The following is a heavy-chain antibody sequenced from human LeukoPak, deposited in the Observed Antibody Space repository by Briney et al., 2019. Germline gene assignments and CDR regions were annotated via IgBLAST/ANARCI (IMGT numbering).Heavy chain of an antibody. Sequence: GESLKISCKGSGYSFTSYWISWVRQMPGKGLEWMGRIDPSDSYTNYSPSFQGHVTISADKSISTAYLQWSSLKASDTAMYCCARRVSSSGWFDPWGQGTLVTVSS. J-gene: IGHJ5*02. CDR2: IDPSDSYT. V-gene: IGHV5-10-1*01. CDR1: GYSFTSYW. CDR3: ARRVSSSGWFDP. D-gene: IGHD6-6*01.